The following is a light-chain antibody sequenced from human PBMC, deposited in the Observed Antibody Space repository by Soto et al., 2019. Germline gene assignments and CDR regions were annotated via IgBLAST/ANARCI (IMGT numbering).Light chain of an antibody. J-gene: IGKJ4*01. Sequence: EIVMTQSPATLSVSPGERATLSCRASQSVSINLAWYQQKPGQAPRLLIYGTSTRATGIPARFSGSGSGTEFTLTISSLQSEDFATYHCQKYYNWPLTFGGGTKVEIK. V-gene: IGKV3-15*01. CDR1: QSVSIN. CDR2: GTS. CDR3: QKYYNWPLT.